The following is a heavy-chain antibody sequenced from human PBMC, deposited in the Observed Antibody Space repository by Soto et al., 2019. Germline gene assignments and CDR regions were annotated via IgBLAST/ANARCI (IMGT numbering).Heavy chain of an antibody. V-gene: IGHV4-59*01. CDR1: GGSISSYY. D-gene: IGHD1-1*01. CDR3: ARSTGTRPFVY. J-gene: IGHJ4*02. Sequence: SETLSLTCTVSGGSISSYYWSWIRQPPGKGLEWIGYIYYSGSTNYNPSLKSRVTISVDTSKNQFSLKLSSVTAADTAVYYCARSTGTRPFVYWGQGTLVTVSS. CDR2: IYYSGST.